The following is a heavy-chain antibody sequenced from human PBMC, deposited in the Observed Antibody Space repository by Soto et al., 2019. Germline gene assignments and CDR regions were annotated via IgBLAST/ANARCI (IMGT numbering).Heavy chain of an antibody. CDR1: GFTFGDYA. D-gene: IGHD1-26*01. J-gene: IGHJ4*02. CDR3: TRAGWELLHFSDY. V-gene: IGHV3-49*03. CDR2: IRSKAYGGTT. Sequence: GGSLRLSCTASGFTFGDYAMSWFRQAPGKGLEWVGFIRSKAYGGTTEYAASVKGRFTISRDDSKSIAYLQMNSLKTEDTAVYYCTRAGWELLHFSDYWGQGTLVTVSS.